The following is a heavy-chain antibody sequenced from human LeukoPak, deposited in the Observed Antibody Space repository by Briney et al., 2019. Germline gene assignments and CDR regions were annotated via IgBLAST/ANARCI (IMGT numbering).Heavy chain of an antibody. J-gene: IGHJ4*02. Sequence: GGSLRLSCAASGFTFSSYGMHWVRQAPGKGLEWVAFIRYDGSNKYYADSVKGRFTISRDNSKNTLYLQMNSLRAEDTAVYYCAKAVGGYCSRTSCYYFDYWGQGTLVTVSS. V-gene: IGHV3-30*02. CDR2: IRYDGSNK. CDR3: AKAVGGYCSRTSCYYFDY. CDR1: GFTFSSYG. D-gene: IGHD2-2*01.